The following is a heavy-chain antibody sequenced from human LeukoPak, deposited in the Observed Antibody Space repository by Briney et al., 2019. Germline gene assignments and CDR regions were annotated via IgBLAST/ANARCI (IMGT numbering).Heavy chain of an antibody. CDR3: ARDGSYSPRCWFDP. D-gene: IGHD1-26*01. CDR1: GYTFTSYA. Sequence: ASVKVSCKASGYTFTSYAMNWVRQAPGQGLEWMGWINTNTGNPTYAQGFTGRFVFSLDTSVSTAYLQISSLKAEDTAVYYCARDGSYSPRCWFDPWGQGTLVTVSS. CDR2: INTNTGNP. J-gene: IGHJ5*02. V-gene: IGHV7-4-1*02.